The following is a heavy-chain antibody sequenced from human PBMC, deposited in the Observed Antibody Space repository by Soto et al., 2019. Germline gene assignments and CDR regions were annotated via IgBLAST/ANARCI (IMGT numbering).Heavy chain of an antibody. CDR1: GGTFSSYA. V-gene: IGHV1-69*13. D-gene: IGHD2-15*01. Sequence: SVKVSCKASGGTFSSYAISWVRQAPGQGLEWMGGIIPIFGTANYAQKFQGRVTITADESTSTAYMELSSLRSEDTAVYYCARVFPNCSGGSCYYYYYYGMDVWGQGTTVTVSS. J-gene: IGHJ6*02. CDR3: ARVFPNCSGGSCYYYYYYGMDV. CDR2: IIPIFGTA.